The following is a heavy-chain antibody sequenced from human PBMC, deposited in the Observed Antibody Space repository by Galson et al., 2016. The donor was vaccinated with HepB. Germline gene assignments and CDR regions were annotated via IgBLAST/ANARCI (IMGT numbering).Heavy chain of an antibody. Sequence: SLRLSCATSGFTFGDHAMNWVRQAPGKGLEWVGFITPTRYGGKTEYAASVKGRFTISRDDSKSIAYLRMNSLKTEDTGVYFCTRGQTADGWSFAYWGQGTLVTVS. CDR1: GFTFGDHA. CDR3: TRGQTADGWSFAY. CDR2: ITPTRYGGKT. D-gene: IGHD6-19*01. V-gene: IGHV3-49*04. J-gene: IGHJ4*02.